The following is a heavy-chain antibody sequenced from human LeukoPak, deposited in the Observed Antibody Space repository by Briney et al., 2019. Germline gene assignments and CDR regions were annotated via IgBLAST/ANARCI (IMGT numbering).Heavy chain of an antibody. Sequence: GESLKISCKGSGYSINNYWIGWVRQMPGKGLEWMGIIYPADSDIRYSPSFQGQVTISADKSISTAYLQWSSLKASDTAMYYCARQEYCSGGGCYTWFDPWGQGTLVTVSS. V-gene: IGHV5-51*01. J-gene: IGHJ5*02. CDR2: IYPADSDI. CDR1: GYSINNYW. D-gene: IGHD2-15*01. CDR3: ARQEYCSGGGCYTWFDP.